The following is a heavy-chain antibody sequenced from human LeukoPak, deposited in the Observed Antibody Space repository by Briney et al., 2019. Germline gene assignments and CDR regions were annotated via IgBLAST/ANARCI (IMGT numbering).Heavy chain of an antibody. Sequence: ASVKVSCKASGYTFTGYYMHWVRQAPGQGLEWMGWINPNSGGTNYAQKFQGRVTMTRDTSISTAYMELSSLRSEDTAVYYCARENYYDSTGYKSDYWGQGTLVTVSS. CDR2: INPNSGGT. V-gene: IGHV1-2*02. J-gene: IGHJ4*02. CDR1: GYTFTGYY. D-gene: IGHD3-22*01. CDR3: ARENYYDSTGYKSDY.